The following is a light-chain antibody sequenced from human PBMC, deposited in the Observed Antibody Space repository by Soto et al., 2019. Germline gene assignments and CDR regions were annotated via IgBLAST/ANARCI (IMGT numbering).Light chain of an antibody. CDR1: QSVSSN. CDR2: GAS. J-gene: IGKJ1*01. Sequence: EIVMTQSPATLSVSPGERATLSCRASQSVSSNLAWYQQKPGQAPRLLIYGASTRATGIPARFSGSGSGTDFTLTISSLQSEDFAVYYCQQDNNWPPGFGQGTKVEIK. V-gene: IGKV3-15*01. CDR3: QQDNNWPPG.